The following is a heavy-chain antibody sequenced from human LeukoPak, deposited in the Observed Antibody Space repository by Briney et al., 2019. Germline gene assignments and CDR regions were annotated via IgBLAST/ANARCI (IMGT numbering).Heavy chain of an antibody. D-gene: IGHD3-10*01. V-gene: IGHV4-4*07. Sequence: SETLSLTCTVSGGSISSYYWSWIRQPAGKGLEWIGRIYTSGSTNYNPSLKSRVTMSVDTSKNQFSLKLSSVTAADTAVYYCARVQARDYYYYYHMDVWGKGTTVTVSS. CDR2: IYTSGST. J-gene: IGHJ6*03. CDR1: GGSISSYY. CDR3: ARVQARDYYYYYHMDV.